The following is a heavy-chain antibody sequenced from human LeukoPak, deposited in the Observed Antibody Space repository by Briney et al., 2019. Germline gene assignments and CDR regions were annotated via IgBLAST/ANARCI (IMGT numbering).Heavy chain of an antibody. CDR2: IYYSGIT. V-gene: IGHV4-59*08. CDR1: GDSISSYY. Sequence: SETLSLTCTVSGDSISSYYWSWIRQPPGKGLEWIGYIYYSGITKYNPSLKSRVTISVDTSKNQFSLKLSSVTAADAAVYYCATIGYCTGTSCYGAHFQHWGQGTLVTVSS. CDR3: ATIGYCTGTSCYGAHFQH. D-gene: IGHD2-2*01. J-gene: IGHJ1*01.